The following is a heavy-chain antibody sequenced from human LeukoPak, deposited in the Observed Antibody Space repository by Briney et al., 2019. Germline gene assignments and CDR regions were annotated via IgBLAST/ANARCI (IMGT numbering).Heavy chain of an antibody. V-gene: IGHV4-59*08. CDR1: VGSITSYY. J-gene: IGHJ4*02. D-gene: IGHD3-10*01. CDR2: IYYSGSN. Sequence: SQTLSPTCTVSVGSITSYYCGWIRPPPGDGLGWIGYIYYSGSNNYNPSLKSRVTISVDTSKNQFSLKLSSVTAADTAVYYCARHDRGYYGSGSFDYWGQGTLVTVSS. CDR3: ARHDRGYYGSGSFDY.